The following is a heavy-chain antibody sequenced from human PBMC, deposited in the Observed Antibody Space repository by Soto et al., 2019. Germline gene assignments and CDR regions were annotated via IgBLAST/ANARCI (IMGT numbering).Heavy chain of an antibody. J-gene: IGHJ4*02. V-gene: IGHV1-24*01. CDR1: GYTLTELS. CDR3: ATSDFWSGSNLGGY. D-gene: IGHD3-3*01. Sequence: GASVKVSCKVSGYTLTELSMHWVRQAQGKGLEWMGGFDPEDGETIYAQKFQGRVTMTEDTSTDTAYMELSSLRSEDTAVYYCATSDFWSGSNLGGYWGQGTLVTVSS. CDR2: FDPEDGET.